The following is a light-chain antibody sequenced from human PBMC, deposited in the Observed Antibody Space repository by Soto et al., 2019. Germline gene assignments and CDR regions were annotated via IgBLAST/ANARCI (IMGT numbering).Light chain of an antibody. CDR2: GAS. J-gene: IGKJ4*01. CDR1: QSTYIN. Sequence: EIVMTQSPATLSVSPGERATLSCRASQSTYINLAWYQHKPGQAPRLLIYGASTRATAIPARFSGSGSGTEFTLTISSLQSEDFAVYYCQQYNKWPLPFGGGTKVEIK. CDR3: QQYNKWPLP. V-gene: IGKV3-15*01.